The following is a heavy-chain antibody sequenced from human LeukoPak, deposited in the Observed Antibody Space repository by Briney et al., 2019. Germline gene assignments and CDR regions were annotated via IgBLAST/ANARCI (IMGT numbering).Heavy chain of an antibody. V-gene: IGHV1-2*02. CDR1: RYTFTGYY. Sequence: ASVKVSCKASRYTFTGYYMHWVRQAPGQGLEWMGWINPNSGGTNYAQKFQGRVTMTRDTSISTANMELSRLRSDDTAVYYCARDHYDILTGYSDAFDIWGQGTMVTVSS. CDR3: ARDHYDILTGYSDAFDI. CDR2: INPNSGGT. D-gene: IGHD3-9*01. J-gene: IGHJ3*02.